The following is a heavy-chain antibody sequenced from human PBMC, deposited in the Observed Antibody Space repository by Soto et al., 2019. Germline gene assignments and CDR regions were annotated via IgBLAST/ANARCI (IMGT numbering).Heavy chain of an antibody. V-gene: IGHV1-46*01. CDR3: AREAIVAGATTGMDV. J-gene: IGHJ6*02. Sequence: SXKVSFKASGYTXTTFFRHLVRQAPGQGLEWMGVINPGYPAGRSTTYAQKFQGRVTMTTDTFTRKVYMELSRLRSEDTAVSYCAREAIVAGATTGMDVWGQGTTVTVSS. CDR2: INPGYPAGRST. D-gene: IGHD1-26*01. CDR1: GYTXTTFF.